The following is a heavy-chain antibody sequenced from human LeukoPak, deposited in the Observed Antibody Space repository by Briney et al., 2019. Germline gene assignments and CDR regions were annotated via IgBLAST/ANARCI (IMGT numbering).Heavy chain of an antibody. CDR1: GGSISSYY. CDR2: IYYSGST. V-gene: IGHV4-59*01. D-gene: IGHD6-13*01. J-gene: IGHJ4*02. Sequence: NPSETLSLTCTVSGGSISSYYWSWIRQPPGKGLEWIGYIYYSGSTNYNPSLKSRVTISVDTSKNQFSLKLSSVTAADTAVYYCARAYSSSWYLFDYWGQGTLVTVSS. CDR3: ARAYSSSWYLFDY.